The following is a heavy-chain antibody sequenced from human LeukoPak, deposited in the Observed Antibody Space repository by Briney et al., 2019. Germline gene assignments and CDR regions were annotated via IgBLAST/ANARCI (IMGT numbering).Heavy chain of an antibody. Sequence: SETLSLTCTVSGGSISSSSYYWGWIRQPPGKGLEWIGSIYYSGSTYYNPSLKSRVTISVDTSKNQFSLKLSSVTAADTAVYYCAREEEMATKSPFGYWGQGTLVTVSS. D-gene: IGHD5-24*01. CDR2: IYYSGST. J-gene: IGHJ4*02. CDR3: AREEEMATKSPFGY. CDR1: GGSISSSSYY. V-gene: IGHV4-39*07.